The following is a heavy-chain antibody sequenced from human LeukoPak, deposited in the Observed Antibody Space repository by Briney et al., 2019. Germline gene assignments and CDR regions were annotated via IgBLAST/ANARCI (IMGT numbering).Heavy chain of an antibody. Sequence: ASVKVSCKASGYTFTSYYMHWVRQAPGQGLEWMGWINPNSGGTNYAQKFQGRVTMTRDTSISTAYMELSRLRSDDTAVYYCARDYSNYVFWFDPWGQGTLVTVSS. V-gene: IGHV1-2*02. CDR2: INPNSGGT. D-gene: IGHD4-11*01. CDR1: GYTFTSYY. CDR3: ARDYSNYVFWFDP. J-gene: IGHJ5*02.